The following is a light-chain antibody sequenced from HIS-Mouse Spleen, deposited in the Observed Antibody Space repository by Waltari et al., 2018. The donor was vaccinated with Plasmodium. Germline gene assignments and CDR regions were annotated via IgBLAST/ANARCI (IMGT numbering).Light chain of an antibody. J-gene: IGLJ3*02. Sequence: SYELTQPPSVSVSPGQTARITCSGDALPKKYAYWYQQKSGQAPVLVIYEDSKRPSGIPGRFSGSSSGTMATLTISGAQVEDEADYYCYSTDSSGNHRVLGGGTKLTVL. CDR2: EDS. CDR1: ALPKKY. V-gene: IGLV3-10*01. CDR3: YSTDSSGNHRV.